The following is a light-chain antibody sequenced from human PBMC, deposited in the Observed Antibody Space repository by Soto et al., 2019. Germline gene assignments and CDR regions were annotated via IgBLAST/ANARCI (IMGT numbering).Light chain of an antibody. V-gene: IGKV3-11*01. CDR3: QLYGISPH. J-gene: IGKJ5*01. CDR2: ESS. Sequence: EIVLSQSPATLSLSPGERATLSCRASQNVANYLDWYQQKPGQAPRLLIYESSNRATGIAARFSGSGSGTDFTLTINRLEPEDFAVYYCQLYGISPHFGQGTRLEI. CDR1: QNVANY.